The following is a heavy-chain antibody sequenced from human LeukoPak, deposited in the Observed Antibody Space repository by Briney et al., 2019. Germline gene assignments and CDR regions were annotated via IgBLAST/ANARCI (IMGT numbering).Heavy chain of an antibody. Sequence: SETLSLTCTVSGGSISGYYWTWIRQPPGKGLEYIGYIYYSGSTHYNPSLKSRVTMSVDTSKNQFSLKLTSVTAADTAVYYCARHRDSSGWYDFDYWGQGTLVTVSS. V-gene: IGHV4-59*01. CDR1: GGSISGYY. CDR2: IYYSGST. D-gene: IGHD6-19*01. CDR3: ARHRDSSGWYDFDY. J-gene: IGHJ4*02.